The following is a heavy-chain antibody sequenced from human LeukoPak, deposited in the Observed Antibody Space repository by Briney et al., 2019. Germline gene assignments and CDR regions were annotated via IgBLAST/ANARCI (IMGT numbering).Heavy chain of an antibody. CDR2: ISWNSGSI. J-gene: IGHJ4*02. Sequence: GGSLRLSCAASGFTFDDYAMHWVRQAPGKGLEWVSGISWNSGSIGYADSVKGRFTISRDNAKNSLYLQMNSLRAEDTALYYCAKDMLPYSSGWCDYWGQGTLATVSS. V-gene: IGHV3-9*01. CDR3: AKDMLPYSSGWCDY. CDR1: GFTFDDYA. D-gene: IGHD6-19*01.